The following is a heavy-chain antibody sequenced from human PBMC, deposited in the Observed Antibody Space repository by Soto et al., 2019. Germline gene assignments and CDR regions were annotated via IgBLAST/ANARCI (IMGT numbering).Heavy chain of an antibody. V-gene: IGHV3-30*18. J-gene: IGHJ4*02. CDR3: AKDFPSGWYSGPFDY. CDR2: ISYDGSNK. Sequence: GGSLRLSCAASGFTFSSYGMHWVRQAPGKGLEWVAVISYDGSNKYYADSVKGRFTISRDNSKNTLYLQMNSLRAEDTAGYYCAKDFPSGWYSGPFDYWGQGTLVTVSS. D-gene: IGHD6-19*01. CDR1: GFTFSSYG.